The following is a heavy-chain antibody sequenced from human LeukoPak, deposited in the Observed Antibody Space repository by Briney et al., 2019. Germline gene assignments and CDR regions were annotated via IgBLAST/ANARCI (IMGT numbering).Heavy chain of an antibody. J-gene: IGHJ3*02. D-gene: IGHD6-13*01. CDR3: ARDQLSIAAAGGDAFDI. V-gene: IGHV3-23*01. CDR1: GFTFNSYA. Sequence: GGSLRLSCAASGFTFNSYAMSWVRQAPGKGLEWVSTISGSGGSTYYADSVKGRFTISRDNSKNTLYLQMNSLRAEDTAVYYCARDQLSIAAAGGDAFDIWGLGTMVTVSS. CDR2: ISGSGGST.